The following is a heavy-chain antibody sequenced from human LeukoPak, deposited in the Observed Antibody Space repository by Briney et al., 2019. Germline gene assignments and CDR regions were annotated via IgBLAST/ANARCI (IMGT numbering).Heavy chain of an antibody. CDR3: ARGGYSSSSTQEFDY. J-gene: IGHJ4*02. CDR2: IKQDGSEK. D-gene: IGHD6-6*01. V-gene: IGHV3-7*01. CDR1: GFTFSSYW. Sequence: GGSLRLSCAASGFTFSSYWMSWVRQAPGKGLEWVANIKQDGSEKYYVDSVKGRFTISRDNAKNSLYLQMNSLRAEDTAVYYCARGGYSSSSTQEFDYWGQGTLVTVSS.